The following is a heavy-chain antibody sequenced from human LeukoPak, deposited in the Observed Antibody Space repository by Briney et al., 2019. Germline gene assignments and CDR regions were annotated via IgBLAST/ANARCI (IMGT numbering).Heavy chain of an antibody. CDR2: IYYSGST. V-gene: IGHV4-59*01. Sequence: PSETLSLTCTVSGGSISSYYWSWIRQPPGKGLERIAYIYYSGSTNYNPSLKSRVTISVDTSKNQFSLKLTSVTAADTAVYYCARGRNWGFWDFDYWGQGTLVTVSS. CDR3: ARGRNWGFWDFDY. J-gene: IGHJ4*02. CDR1: GGSISSYY. D-gene: IGHD7-27*01.